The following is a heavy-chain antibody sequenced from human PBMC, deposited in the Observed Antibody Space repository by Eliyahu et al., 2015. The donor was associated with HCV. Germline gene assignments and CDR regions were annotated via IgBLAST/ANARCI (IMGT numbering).Heavy chain of an antibody. D-gene: IGHD3-10*01. CDR3: ARERTRILRGVLDY. J-gene: IGHJ4*02. V-gene: IGHV1-18*01. CDR1: GYXFTSYG. CDR2: ISXXXGNT. Sequence: QVQLVQSGAEVKKPGASVKVSCKAXGYXFTSYGISWVRQAPGQGLEWMGWISXXXGNTNYAQKLQGRVTMTTDTSTSTAYMELRSLRSDDTAVYYCARERTRILRGVLDYWGQGTLVTVSS.